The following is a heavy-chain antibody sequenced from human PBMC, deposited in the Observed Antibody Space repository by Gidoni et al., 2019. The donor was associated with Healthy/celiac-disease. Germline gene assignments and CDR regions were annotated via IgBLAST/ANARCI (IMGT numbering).Heavy chain of an antibody. CDR3: ARKGWSALDY. CDR2: INHSGST. V-gene: IGHV4-34*01. J-gene: IGHJ4*02. D-gene: IGHD6-19*01. Sequence: QVQLQQWGAGLLKPSETLSLTCAVYGGSFSGYYWSWIRQPPGKGLEWIGEINHSGSTNYNPSLKSRVTISVDTSKNQFSLKLSSVTAADTAVYYCARKGWSALDYWGQGTLVTVSS. CDR1: GGSFSGYY.